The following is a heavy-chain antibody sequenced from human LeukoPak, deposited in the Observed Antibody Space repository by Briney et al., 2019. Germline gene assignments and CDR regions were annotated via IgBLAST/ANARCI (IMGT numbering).Heavy chain of an antibody. Sequence: SGPTMVNPTQILTLTRIFSGSSLTTSGVRVGWIRQPPGKALVWLALITWNDDKRIRPSRKSRPTTTKDPTKNQVVRTMTNVDPVDIATYYGVHTILWTQPFDSWGQGNLVTVSS. D-gene: IGHD5-18*01. J-gene: IGHJ4*02. V-gene: IGHV2-5*01. CDR1: GSSLTTSGVR. CDR2: ITWNDDK. CDR3: VHTILWTQPFDS.